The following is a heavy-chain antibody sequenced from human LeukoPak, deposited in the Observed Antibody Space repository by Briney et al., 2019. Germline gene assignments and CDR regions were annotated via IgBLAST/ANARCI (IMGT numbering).Heavy chain of an antibody. D-gene: IGHD3-9*01. V-gene: IGHV4-59*08. J-gene: IGHJ5*02. Sequence: SETLPLTCTVSGGSISRYYWSWIRQPPGTGLEWIGYIYYTGRADYNPPLKSRVTMSIDTSNNQFFLKLNSVTAADTAVYHCARDALTGSPNWFDPWGQGILVTVSS. CDR3: ARDALTGSPNWFDP. CDR2: IYYTGRA. CDR1: GGSISRYY.